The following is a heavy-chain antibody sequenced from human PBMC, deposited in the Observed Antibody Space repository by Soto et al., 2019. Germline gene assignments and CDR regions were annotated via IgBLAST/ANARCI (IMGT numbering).Heavy chain of an antibody. Sequence: EVQLVESGGGLVQPGGSLRLSCAASGFSLSNYWMTWVRRAPGKRPEWVANIKQDGSATYYMDSVRGRITISRDNANTSLFLQMNSLRAGDTALYYCARWTTALDYWGQGALVTVSS. V-gene: IGHV3-7*03. CDR3: ARWTTALDY. CDR1: GFSLSNYW. J-gene: IGHJ4*02. D-gene: IGHD4-17*01. CDR2: IKQDGSAT.